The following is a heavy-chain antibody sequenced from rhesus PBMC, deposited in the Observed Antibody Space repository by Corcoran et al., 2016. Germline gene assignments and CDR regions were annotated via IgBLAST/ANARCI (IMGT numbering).Heavy chain of an antibody. V-gene: IGHV3S16*01. Sequence: EVQLVESGGGLVQPGGSLRLSCAASGFTFSSYGMSWVRQAPGKGLEWVSSISSASCYICSAASVKGRFTISRDNAKNSLSLQMNSLRAEDTAVYYCTRGSSTVPLSDFDYWGQGVLVTVSS. CDR1: GFTFSSYG. J-gene: IGHJ4*01. D-gene: IGHD3-16*01. CDR2: ISSASCYI. CDR3: TRGSSTVPLSDFDY.